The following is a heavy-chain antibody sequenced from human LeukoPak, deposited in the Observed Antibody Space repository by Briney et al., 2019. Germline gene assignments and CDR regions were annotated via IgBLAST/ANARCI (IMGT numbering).Heavy chain of an antibody. CDR1: GFSFSSYG. J-gene: IGHJ5*01. V-gene: IGHV3-33*03. CDR3: AKSRAVSGNWFDS. D-gene: IGHD6-19*01. Sequence: GGSLRLSCAASGFSFSSYGIHWVRQAPGKGLEWVAVIWHDGSNKYYAGSVKGRFTISRDNSKNTLYLQMNSLRAEDTAIYYCAKSRAVSGNWFDSWGQGALVTVSS. CDR2: IWHDGSNK.